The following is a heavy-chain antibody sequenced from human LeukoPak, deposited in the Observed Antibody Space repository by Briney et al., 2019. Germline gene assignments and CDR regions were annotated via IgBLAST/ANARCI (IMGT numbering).Heavy chain of an antibody. CDR3: ARVKCSSTSCYGYYYYYYMDV. CDR2: IYYSGST. CDR1: GGSISSSSYY. V-gene: IGHV4-39*07. Sequence: PSETLSLTCTVSGGSISSSSYYWGWIRQPPGKGLEWIGSIYYSGSTYYNPSLKSRVTISVDTSKNQFSLKLSSVTAADTAVYYCARVKCSSTSCYGYYYYYYMDVWGKGTTVTVSS. D-gene: IGHD2-2*01. J-gene: IGHJ6*03.